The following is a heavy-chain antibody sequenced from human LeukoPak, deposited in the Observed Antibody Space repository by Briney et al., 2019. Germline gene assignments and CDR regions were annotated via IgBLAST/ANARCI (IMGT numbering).Heavy chain of an antibody. Sequence: PGGSLRLSCAASGFTFSNFAMSWGRQAPGKGLEWVSTISGTGGSTYYADSVKGRFTISRDNSKNTLYLQMNSLRAEDTAVYYCAKGAAYYYDSSGYLGAFDIWGQGTMVTVSS. CDR2: ISGTGGST. CDR3: AKGAAYYYDSSGYLGAFDI. V-gene: IGHV3-23*01. J-gene: IGHJ3*02. CDR1: GFTFSNFA. D-gene: IGHD3-22*01.